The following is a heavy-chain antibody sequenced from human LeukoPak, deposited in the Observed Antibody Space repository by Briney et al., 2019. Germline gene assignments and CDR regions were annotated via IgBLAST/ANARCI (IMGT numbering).Heavy chain of an antibody. Sequence: GGSLRLSCAASGFTFSSYAMHWVRQAPGKGLEWVAVISYDGSNKYYADSVKGRFTISRDNSKNTLYLQMNSLRAEDTAVYYCARDPGLGYCSSTSCYKVGWFDPWGQGTLVTVSS. J-gene: IGHJ5*02. CDR2: ISYDGSNK. D-gene: IGHD2-2*02. CDR1: GFTFSSYA. CDR3: ARDPGLGYCSSTSCYKVGWFDP. V-gene: IGHV3-30*01.